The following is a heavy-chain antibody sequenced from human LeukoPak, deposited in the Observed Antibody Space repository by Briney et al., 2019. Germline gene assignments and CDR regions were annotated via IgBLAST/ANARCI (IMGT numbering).Heavy chain of an antibody. CDR1: GGSISSGSYY. CDR2: IYTSGST. V-gene: IGHV4-61*02. J-gene: IGHJ6*02. Sequence: SQTLSLTCTVSGGSISSGSYYWTWIRQPAGKGLEWIGRIYTSGSTNHNPSLKSRVTISLDTSKNQFSLKLSSVTAADTAVYYCAISYPALIYGMDVWGQGTTVTVSS. CDR3: AISYPALIYGMDV.